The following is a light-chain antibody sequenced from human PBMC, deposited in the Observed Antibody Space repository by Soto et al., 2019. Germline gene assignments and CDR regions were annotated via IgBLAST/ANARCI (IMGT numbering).Light chain of an antibody. CDR3: QAWDSSTLV. Sequence: SYELTQPPSVSVSPGQTASITCSGDKLGDKYSCWYQQKPRQSPVLVIYQDSKRPSGIPERFSGSNSGNTATLTISRTQAMDEADYYCQAWDSSTLVFGGGTKLTVL. CDR1: KLGDKY. CDR2: QDS. J-gene: IGLJ3*02. V-gene: IGLV3-1*01.